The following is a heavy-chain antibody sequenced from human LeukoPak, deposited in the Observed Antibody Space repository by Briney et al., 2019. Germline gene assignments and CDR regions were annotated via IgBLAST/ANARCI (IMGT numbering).Heavy chain of an antibody. CDR3: ARQVGVDDAFDI. J-gene: IGHJ3*02. D-gene: IGHD1-26*01. CDR2: ISSGSSYI. Sequence: GGSLRLSCAASGFTFNSYSMNWVRQAPGKGLEWVSSISSGSSYIFYADSVKGLFTISRDNAKNSLYLQMNSLRAEDTAVYYCARQVGVDDAFDIWGQGTMVTISS. V-gene: IGHV3-21*01. CDR1: GFTFNSYS.